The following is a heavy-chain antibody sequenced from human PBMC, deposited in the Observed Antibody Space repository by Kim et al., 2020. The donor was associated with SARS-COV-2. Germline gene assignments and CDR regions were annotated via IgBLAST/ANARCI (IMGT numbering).Heavy chain of an antibody. D-gene: IGHD6-13*01. V-gene: IGHV3-33*01. CDR2: IWYDGSNK. CDR1: GFTFSSYG. CDR3: ARAAAAGTSSDLHFDL. J-gene: IGHJ2*01. Sequence: GGSLRLSCAASGFTFSSYGMHWVRQAPGKGLEWVAVIWYDGSNKYYADSVKGRFTISRDNSKNTLYLQMNSLRAEDTAVYYCARAAAAGTSSDLHFDLWGLGTLVTVSS.